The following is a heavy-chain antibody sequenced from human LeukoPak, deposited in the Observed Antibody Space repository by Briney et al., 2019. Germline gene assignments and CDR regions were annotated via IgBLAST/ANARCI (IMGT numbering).Heavy chain of an antibody. Sequence: GGSLRLSCAASGFTLGSHSMNWVRQAPGEGLEWVSYISISGGSIYYADFVRGRFTISRDNAKNSLYLEMTGLRAEDTAVYYCARDRDSSWYVSYFDLWGRGTLVTVSS. D-gene: IGHD6-13*01. V-gene: IGHV3-48*04. J-gene: IGHJ2*01. CDR1: GFTLGSHS. CDR3: ARDRDSSWYVSYFDL. CDR2: ISISGGSI.